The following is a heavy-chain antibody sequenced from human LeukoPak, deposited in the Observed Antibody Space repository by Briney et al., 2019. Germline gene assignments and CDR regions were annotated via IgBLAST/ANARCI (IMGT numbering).Heavy chain of an antibody. CDR1: GGSFSGYY. CDR2: INHSGST. J-gene: IGHJ5*02. D-gene: IGHD5/OR15-5a*01. CDR3: ARDEVYEGNNWFDP. V-gene: IGHV4-34*01. Sequence: PSETLSLTCAVYGGSFSGYYWSWIRQPPGKGLEWIGEINHSGSTNYNPSLKSRVTISVDTSKNQFSLKLSSVTAADTAVYYCARDEVYEGNNWFDPWGQGTLVTVSS.